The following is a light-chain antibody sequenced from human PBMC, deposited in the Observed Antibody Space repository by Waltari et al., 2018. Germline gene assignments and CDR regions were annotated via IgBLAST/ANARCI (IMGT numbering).Light chain of an antibody. V-gene: IGLV2-8*01. CDR3: SSYADNTLV. CDR2: EVS. J-gene: IGLJ3*02. Sequence: QSALTQPPSASGSPGQSVTISCTGTSSDYVSWFQHHPGKAPKLMIYEVSKRPSGVPARFSGSKAGNTASLTVSGLQADDEAHYYCSSYADNTLVFGGGTKLTVL. CDR1: SSDY.